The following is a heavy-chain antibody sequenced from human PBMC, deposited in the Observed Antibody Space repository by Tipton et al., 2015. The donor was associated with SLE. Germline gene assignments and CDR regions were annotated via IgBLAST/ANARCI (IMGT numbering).Heavy chain of an antibody. Sequence: VKPSQTLSLTCVISGDSVSSNNAAWNWIRQSPSRGLGWLGRTYYRSKWFNNYAVSVQSRITFNSDTSKNQFSLQLNSVTPEDTAVYYCARTCSGGSCYSFDSWGQGTLVTVSS. CDR2: TYYRSKWFN. CDR3: ARTCSGGSCYSFDS. D-gene: IGHD2-15*01. CDR1: GDSVSSNNAA. J-gene: IGHJ4*02. V-gene: IGHV6-1*01.